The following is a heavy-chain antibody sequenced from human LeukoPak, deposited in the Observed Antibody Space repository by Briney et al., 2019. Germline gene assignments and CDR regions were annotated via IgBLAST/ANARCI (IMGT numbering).Heavy chain of an antibody. V-gene: IGHV4-34*01. J-gene: IGHJ4*02. Sequence: SETLSLTCAVYGGSFSGYYWSWIRQPPGKGLEWIGEINHSGSTNYNPSLKSRVTISVDTSKNQFSLKLSSVTAADTAVYYCARGYEPITDHWGQGTLVTVSS. CDR1: GGSFSGYY. D-gene: IGHD3-22*01. CDR2: INHSGST. CDR3: ARGYEPITDH.